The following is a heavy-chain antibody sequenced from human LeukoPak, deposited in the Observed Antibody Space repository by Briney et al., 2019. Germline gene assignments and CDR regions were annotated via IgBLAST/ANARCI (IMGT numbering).Heavy chain of an antibody. J-gene: IGHJ3*02. Sequence: SETLSLTCTVSGGSISSGGYYWSWVRQHPGKGLEWIGYIYYSGSTFHNPSLKSRVTISVDTSKNQFSLKLNSVTAADTAVYYCAADLQAYAFDIWGQGTMVTVSS. D-gene: IGHD2-21*01. CDR2: IYYSGST. CDR1: GGSISSGGYY. CDR3: AADLQAYAFDI. V-gene: IGHV4-31*03.